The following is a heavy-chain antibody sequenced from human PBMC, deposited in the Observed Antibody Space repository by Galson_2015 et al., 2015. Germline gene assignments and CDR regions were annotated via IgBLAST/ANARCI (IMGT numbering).Heavy chain of an antibody. CDR2: ISAYNGNT. Sequence: SVKVSCKASGYTFTSYGISWVRQAPGQGLEWMGWISAYNGNTNYAQKLQGRVTMTTDTSTSTAYMELRSLRSDDTAVYYCASALGVTPHIAAAGAFDIWGQGTMVTVSS. CDR1: GYTFTSYG. D-gene: IGHD6-13*01. CDR3: ASALGVTPHIAAAGAFDI. V-gene: IGHV1-18*01. J-gene: IGHJ3*02.